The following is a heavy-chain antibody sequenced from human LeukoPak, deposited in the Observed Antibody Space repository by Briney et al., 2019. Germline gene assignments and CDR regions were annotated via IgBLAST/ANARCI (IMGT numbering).Heavy chain of an antibody. V-gene: IGHV1-46*01. CDR2: INPSGGST. J-gene: IGHJ5*02. CDR3: ARYFPKDYYSSSPGDWFDP. Sequence: GASVKVSCKASGYTFTSYYMHWVRQAPGQGLEWMGIINPSGGSTSYAQKFQGRVTITADESTSTAYMELSSLRSEDKAVYYCARYFPKDYYSSSPGDWFDPWGQGTLVTVSS. D-gene: IGHD6-6*01. CDR1: GYTFTSYY.